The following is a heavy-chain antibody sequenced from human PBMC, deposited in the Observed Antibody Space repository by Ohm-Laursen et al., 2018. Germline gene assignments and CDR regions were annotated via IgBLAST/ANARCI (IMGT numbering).Heavy chain of an antibody. CDR1: GYTFTSYY. D-gene: IGHD2-21*02. V-gene: IGHV1-46*01. CDR3: ARSYCGGDCYYNDAFDI. J-gene: IGHJ3*02. Sequence: GASVKVSCKASGYTFTSYYMHWVRQAPGQGLEWMGIINPSGGSTRYAQKFQGRVTMTRDTSTSTVYMELSSLRSEDTAVYYCARSYCGGDCYYNDAFDIWGQGTMVTVSS. CDR2: INPSGGST.